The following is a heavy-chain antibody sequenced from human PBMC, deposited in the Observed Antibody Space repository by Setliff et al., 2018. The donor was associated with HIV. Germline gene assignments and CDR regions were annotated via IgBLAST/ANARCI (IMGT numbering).Heavy chain of an antibody. CDR1: GFTFSSYW. J-gene: IGHJ3*02. CDR2: IKQDGSKA. V-gene: IGHV3-7*04. CDR3: ARDDSNGNTDAFDI. D-gene: IGHD5-18*01. Sequence: GSLRLSCAASGFTFSSYWMSWVRQAPGKGLEWVADIKQDGSKAYYMDSVKDRFTISRDNPKNSLCLQMTSLRAEDTAVYYCARDDSNGNTDAFDIWGQGTTVTVSS.